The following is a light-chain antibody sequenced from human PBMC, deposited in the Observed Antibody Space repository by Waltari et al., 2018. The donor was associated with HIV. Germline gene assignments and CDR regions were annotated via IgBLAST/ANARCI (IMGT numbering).Light chain of an antibody. CDR2: GAS. CDR3: QQYNNWPLT. Sequence: EIVMTQSPATLSVSPGERATLSCRASQSFGSNLAWYQQKPGQGTRLLSYGASTRATGIPARFSGSGSGTEFTLTISSLQSEDFAVYSCQQYNNWPLTFGGGTKVEIK. V-gene: IGKV3-15*01. CDR1: QSFGSN. J-gene: IGKJ4*01.